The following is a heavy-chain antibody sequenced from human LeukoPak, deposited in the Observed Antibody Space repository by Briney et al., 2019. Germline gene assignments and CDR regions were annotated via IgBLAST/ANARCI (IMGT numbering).Heavy chain of an antibody. Sequence: ASVKVSCKASGYTFTSYGISWVRQAPGQGLEWMGWINPNSGGTNYAQKFQGWVTMTRDTSISTAYMELSRLRSDDTAVYYCARTTGGLDFDYWGQGTLVTVSS. CDR3: ARTTGGLDFDY. J-gene: IGHJ4*02. CDR2: INPNSGGT. V-gene: IGHV1-2*04. D-gene: IGHD3/OR15-3a*01. CDR1: GYTFTSYG.